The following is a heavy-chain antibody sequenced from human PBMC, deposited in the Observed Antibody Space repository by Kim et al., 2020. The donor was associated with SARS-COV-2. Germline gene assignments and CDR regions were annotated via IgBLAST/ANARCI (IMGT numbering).Heavy chain of an antibody. CDR2: FDPEDGET. CDR3: ATGPWGDLVPAAILAVAGKGGFDY. D-gene: IGHD2-2*01. J-gene: IGHJ4*02. V-gene: IGHV1-24*01. Sequence: ASVKVSCKVSGYTLTELSMHWVRQAPGKGLEWMGGFDPEDGETIYAQKFQGRVTMTEDTSTDTAYMELSSLRSEDTAVYYCATGPWGDLVPAAILAVAGKGGFDYWGQGTLVTVSS. CDR1: GYTLTELS.